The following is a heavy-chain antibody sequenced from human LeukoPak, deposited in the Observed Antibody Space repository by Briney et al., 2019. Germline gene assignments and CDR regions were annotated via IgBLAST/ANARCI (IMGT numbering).Heavy chain of an antibody. CDR1: GGSISSGSHY. D-gene: IGHD5-24*01. J-gene: IGHJ4*02. V-gene: IGHV4-61*01. CDR3: ARIEMATVEFDY. CDR2: IYYSGST. Sequence: SETLSLTCTVSGGSISSGSHYWSWIRQPPGKGLEWIGYIYYSGSTNYNPSLKSRVTISVDTSKNQFSLKLSSVTAADTAVYYCARIEMATVEFDYWGQGTLVTVSS.